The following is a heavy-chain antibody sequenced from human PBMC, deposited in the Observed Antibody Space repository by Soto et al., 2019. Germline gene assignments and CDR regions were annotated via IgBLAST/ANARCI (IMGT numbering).Heavy chain of an antibody. J-gene: IGHJ6*02. Sequence: ASVKVSCKTAGGTFSRYAISWVRQAPGQGLEWMGGIIPIFGTANYAQKFQGRVTITADKSTSTAYMELSSLRSEDTAVYYCAREGMDYGSGTWFVWGQGTTVTVSS. CDR2: IIPIFGTA. CDR3: AREGMDYGSGTWFV. D-gene: IGHD3-10*01. V-gene: IGHV1-69*06. CDR1: GGTFSRYA.